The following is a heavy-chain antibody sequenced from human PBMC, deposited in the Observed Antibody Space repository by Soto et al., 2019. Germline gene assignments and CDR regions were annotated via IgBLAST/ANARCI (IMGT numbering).Heavy chain of an antibody. CDR2: IIPIFGTA. Sequence: QVQLVQSGAEVKKPGSSVKVSCKASGGTFSSYAISWVRQAPGPGLEWMGGIIPIFGTANYAPKFQGRVTITAYESTSTAYMELRSLRSEDTAVYYCARDPYCGGDCYLDYYYGMDVWGQWTTVTVSS. J-gene: IGHJ6*02. CDR3: ARDPYCGGDCYLDYYYGMDV. V-gene: IGHV1-69*01. CDR1: GGTFSSYA. D-gene: IGHD2-21*02.